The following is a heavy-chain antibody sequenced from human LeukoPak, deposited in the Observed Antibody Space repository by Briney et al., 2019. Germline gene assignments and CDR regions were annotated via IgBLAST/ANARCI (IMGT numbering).Heavy chain of an antibody. V-gene: IGHV3-11*01. CDR3: ALGIAVAGNIFDY. D-gene: IGHD6-19*01. CDR2: ISSSGSTI. Sequence: PGGSLRLSCAASGFTFSDYYMSWIPQAPGKGLEWVSYISSSGSTIYYADSVKGRFTISRDNAKNSLYLQMNSLRAEDTAVYYCALGIAVAGNIFDYWGQGTLVTVSS. CDR1: GFTFSDYY. J-gene: IGHJ4*02.